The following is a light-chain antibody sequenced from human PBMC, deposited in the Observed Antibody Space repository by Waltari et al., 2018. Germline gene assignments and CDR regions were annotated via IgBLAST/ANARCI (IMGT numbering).Light chain of an antibody. CDR2: VSS. Sequence: SYVLTPPPSVSVAPGQTARITWGGTSIGTKRVHQYLRLPGQAPVVVVYVSSARPSGIPKRFSGSNSGNTATLTISRVEAGDESDYYCQVWDTSSDHPVFGGGTKLTVL. CDR1: SIGTKR. CDR3: QVWDTSSDHPV. J-gene: IGLJ2*01. V-gene: IGLV3-21*02.